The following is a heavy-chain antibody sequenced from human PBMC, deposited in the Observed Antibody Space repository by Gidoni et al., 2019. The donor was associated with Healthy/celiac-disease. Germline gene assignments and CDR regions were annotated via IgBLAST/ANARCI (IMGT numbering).Heavy chain of an antibody. CDR1: GGSISSSSYS. CDR3: ARGTWLQGWFDP. Sequence: QLQLQESGPGLVKPSETLSLTCTVSGGSISSSSYSWGWIRQPPGKGLEWIGSIYYSGSTYYNPSLKSRVTISVDTAKNQFSLKLSSVTAADTAVYYCARGTWLQGWFDPWGQGTLVTVSS. J-gene: IGHJ5*02. CDR2: IYYSGST. D-gene: IGHD6-19*01. V-gene: IGHV4-39*01.